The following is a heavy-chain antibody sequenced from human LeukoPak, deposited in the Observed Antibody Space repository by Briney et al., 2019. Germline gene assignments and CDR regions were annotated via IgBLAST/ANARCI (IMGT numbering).Heavy chain of an antibody. CDR1: GFTFSSYS. V-gene: IGHV3-21*01. D-gene: IGHD4-17*01. CDR3: ARDYGDYNLFSAFDI. J-gene: IGHJ3*02. Sequence: KTGGSLRLSCAASGFTFSSYSMNWVRQAPGKGLEWVSSISSSSSYIYYADSVKGRFTISRDNAKNSLYLQMNSLRAEDTAVYYCARDYGDYNLFSAFDIWGQGTMVTVSS. CDR2: ISSSSSYI.